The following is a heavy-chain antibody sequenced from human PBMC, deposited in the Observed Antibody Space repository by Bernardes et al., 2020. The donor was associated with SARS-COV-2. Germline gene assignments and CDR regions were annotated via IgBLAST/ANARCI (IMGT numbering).Heavy chain of an antibody. J-gene: IGHJ6*02. CDR2: ISAYNGNT. CDR1: GYTFTSYG. V-gene: IGHV1-18*04. Sequence: APAKASCKASGYTFTSYGISWVRQAPGQGLEWMGWISAYNGNTNYAQKLLGRVTMTTDTSTSTAYMELRSLRSDDTAVYYCARDGDNQGSWYYDFWSGYQFPHYYYYGMDVWGQGTTVTVSS. D-gene: IGHD3-3*01. CDR3: ARDGDNQGSWYYDFWSGYQFPHYYYYGMDV.